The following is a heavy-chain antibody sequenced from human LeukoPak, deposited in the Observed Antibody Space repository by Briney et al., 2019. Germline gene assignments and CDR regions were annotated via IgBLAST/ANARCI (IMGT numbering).Heavy chain of an antibody. V-gene: IGHV3-43D*04. J-gene: IGHJ4*02. CDR3: TRDTDYGSATNYFDH. CDR2: ISWEGDTT. Sequence: GGSLRLSCAASGFTFDEYAMHWVRQAPGKGLEWVSLISWEGDTTYYADSVRGRYTISRDNSKNSLYLQMNSLTADDTAFYYCTRDTDYGSATNYFDHWGQGTLFSVSS. CDR1: GFTFDEYA. D-gene: IGHD3-10*01.